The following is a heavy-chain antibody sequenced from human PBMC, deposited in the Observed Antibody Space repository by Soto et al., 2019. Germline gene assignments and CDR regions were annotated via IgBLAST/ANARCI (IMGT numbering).Heavy chain of an antibody. V-gene: IGHV3-30*18. Sequence: QVQLVESGGGVVQPGRSLRLSCAASGFTFSSYGMHWVRQAPGKGLEWVAVTSYDGSNKYYADSVKGRFTISRDNSKKTLSLQMNSLRAEDTAVYYCAKDYASGGVDYWGQGTLVTVSS. J-gene: IGHJ4*02. D-gene: IGHD3-10*01. CDR3: AKDYASGGVDY. CDR2: TSYDGSNK. CDR1: GFTFSSYG.